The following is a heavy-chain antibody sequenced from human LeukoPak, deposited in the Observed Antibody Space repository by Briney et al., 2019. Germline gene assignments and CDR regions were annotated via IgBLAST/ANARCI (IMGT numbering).Heavy chain of an antibody. CDR3: ETCSSTSCYIGAFDI. CDR1: GFTFSSYA. V-gene: IGHV3-23*01. Sequence: PGGSLRLSCAASGFTFSSYAMSWVRQAPGKGLEWVSGISNSGGSTYYADSVKGRFTISRDNSKNTLYLQMNSLRAEDTAVYYCETCSSTSCYIGAFDIWGQGTMVTVSS. CDR2: ISNSGGST. D-gene: IGHD2-2*02. J-gene: IGHJ3*02.